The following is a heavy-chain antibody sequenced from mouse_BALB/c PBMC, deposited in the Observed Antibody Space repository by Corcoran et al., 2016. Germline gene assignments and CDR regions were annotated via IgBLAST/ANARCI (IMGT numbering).Heavy chain of an antibody. V-gene: IGHV8-12*01. Sequence: QVTLKESGPGILQPSQTLSLTCSFSGFSLSTSGMGVSWIRQPSGKGLEWLAHIYWDDDKRYNPSLKSRLTISKDTSRNQVFLKITSVDTAVTATYYCARSHAYYAMDYLGQGTSVTVSS. CDR3: ARSHAYYAMDY. CDR2: IYWDDDK. CDR1: GFSLSTSGMG. J-gene: IGHJ4*01.